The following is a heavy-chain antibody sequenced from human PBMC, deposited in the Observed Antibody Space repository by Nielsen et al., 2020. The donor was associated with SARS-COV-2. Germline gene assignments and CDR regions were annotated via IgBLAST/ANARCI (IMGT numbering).Heavy chain of an antibody. CDR1: GFTFSSYA. CDR2: IPGSGGST. J-gene: IGHJ4*02. CDR3: AKDGTRGDYSYFDY. D-gene: IGHD4-17*01. V-gene: IGHV3-23*01. Sequence: GESLKISCAASGFTFSSYAMSWVRQAPGKGLEWLSAIPGSGGSTYYADSVKGRFTISRDNSKNTLYLQMNSLRAEDTAVYYCAKDGTRGDYSYFDYWGQGTLVTVSS.